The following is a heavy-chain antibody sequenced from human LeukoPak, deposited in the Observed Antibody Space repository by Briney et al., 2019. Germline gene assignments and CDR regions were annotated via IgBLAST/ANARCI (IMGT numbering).Heavy chain of an antibody. Sequence: PSETLSLTCAVYGGSFSGYYWSWIRQPPGKGLEWIGEINHSGSTNYNPSLKSRVTISVDTSKNQFSLKLSSVTAADTAVYYCARVRRVLMGYAIRIGAFDIWGQGTMVTVSS. CDR1: GGSFSGYY. V-gene: IGHV4-34*01. D-gene: IGHD2-8*01. CDR2: INHSGST. J-gene: IGHJ3*02. CDR3: ARVRRVLMGYAIRIGAFDI.